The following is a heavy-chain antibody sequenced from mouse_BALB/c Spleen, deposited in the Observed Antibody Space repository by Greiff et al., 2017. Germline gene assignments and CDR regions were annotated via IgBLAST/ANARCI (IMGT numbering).Heavy chain of an antibody. CDR1: GFTFSSYA. CDR2: ISSGGSYT. CDR3: ARGEPYYFDY. Sequence: DVMLVESGGGLVKPGGSLKLSCAASGFTFSSYAMSWVRQSPEKRLEWVAEISSGGSYTYYPDTVTGRFTISRDNAKNTLYLEMSSLRSEDTAMYYCARGEPYYFDYWGQGTTLTVSS. V-gene: IGHV5-9-4*01. J-gene: IGHJ2*01.